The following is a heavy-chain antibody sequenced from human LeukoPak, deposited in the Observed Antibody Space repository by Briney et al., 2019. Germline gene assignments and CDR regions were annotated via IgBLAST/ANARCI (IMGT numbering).Heavy chain of an antibody. CDR3: TSGGHYFDP. CDR2: IRSKTNGGTT. D-gene: IGHD1-26*01. CDR1: GFTSSNAW. V-gene: IGHV3-15*01. J-gene: IGHJ5*02. Sequence: GGSLRLSCTVSGFTSSNAWMSWVRQAPGKGLERVGRIRSKTNGGTTDYPAPLKDRFTISRDDSKNTLYLQMDSLRTEDSAVYYCTSGGHYFDPWGQGTLVTVSS.